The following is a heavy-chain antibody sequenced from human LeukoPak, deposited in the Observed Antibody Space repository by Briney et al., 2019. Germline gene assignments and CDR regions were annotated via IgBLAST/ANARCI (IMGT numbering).Heavy chain of an antibody. CDR1: GFTFRSYA. D-gene: IGHD3-22*01. Sequence: SGGSLRLSCAASGFTFRSYAMSWVRQAPGKGLEWVSAISGSGCSTYYADSVKGRFTISRDNSKNTLYLQMNSLRAEDTAVYYCASYHYYDSSGLDDYFDYWGQGTLVTVSS. CDR3: ASYHYYDSSGLDDYFDY. V-gene: IGHV3-23*01. J-gene: IGHJ4*02. CDR2: ISGSGCST.